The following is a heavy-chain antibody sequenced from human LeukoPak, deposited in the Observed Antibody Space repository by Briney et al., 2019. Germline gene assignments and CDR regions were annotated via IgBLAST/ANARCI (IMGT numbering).Heavy chain of an antibody. CDR3: ARFKDGYNRFDS. J-gene: IGHJ4*02. Sequence: GGSLRLSCAASGFTFSNYVMNWVRQAPGKGLEWVSGISGSGARTYYADSAKGRFTISRDNSKNTLYLQMNSLRAEDTAVYYCARFKDGYNRFDSWGQGTLVTVSS. V-gene: IGHV3-23*01. CDR1: GFTFSNYV. D-gene: IGHD5-24*01. CDR2: ISGSGART.